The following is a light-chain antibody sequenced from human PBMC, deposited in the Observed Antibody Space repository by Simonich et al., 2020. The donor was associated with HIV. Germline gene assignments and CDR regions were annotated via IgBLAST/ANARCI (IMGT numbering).Light chain of an antibody. CDR1: QSVLYRSNNKNY. CDR3: QQYYSTPWT. V-gene: IGKV4-1*01. CDR2: WAS. J-gene: IGKJ1*01. Sequence: DIVMTQSPDSLAVSLGERATINCKSSQSVLYRSNNKNYLGWYQQKPGHPPKLLIYWASTRESGVPDRFSGSGSGTDVTLTISSLQAEDVAVYYCQQYYSTPWTFGQGTKVDIK.